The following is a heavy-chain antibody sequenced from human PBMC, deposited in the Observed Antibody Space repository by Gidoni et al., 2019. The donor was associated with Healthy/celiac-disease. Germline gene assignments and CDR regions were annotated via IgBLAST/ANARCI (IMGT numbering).Heavy chain of an antibody. CDR3: ARSNYQLSDDAFDI. Sequence: EVQLVESGGGLVQPGGSLRLSCPASGFTFGSYWMHWVRQAPGKGLVWVSRINSDGSSTSYADSVKGRFTISRDNAKNTLYLQMNSLRAEDTAVYYCARSNYQLSDDAFDIWGQGTMVTVSS. J-gene: IGHJ3*02. CDR1: GFTFGSYW. D-gene: IGHD2-2*01. V-gene: IGHV3-74*01. CDR2: INSDGSST.